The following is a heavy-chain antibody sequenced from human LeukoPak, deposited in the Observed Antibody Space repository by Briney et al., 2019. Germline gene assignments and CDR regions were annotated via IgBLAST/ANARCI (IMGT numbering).Heavy chain of an antibody. J-gene: IGHJ6*03. D-gene: IGHD6-13*01. CDR3: ARRAGSSSWLYYYYYMDV. CDR2: INHSGST. Sequence: PSETLSLTCTVSGGSISSGSYYWSWIRQPAGKGLEWIGEINHSGSTNYNPSLKSRVTISVDTSKNQFSLKLSSVTAADTAVYYCARRAGSSSWLYYYYYMDVWGKGTTVTISS. CDR1: GGSISSGSYY. V-gene: IGHV4-61*10.